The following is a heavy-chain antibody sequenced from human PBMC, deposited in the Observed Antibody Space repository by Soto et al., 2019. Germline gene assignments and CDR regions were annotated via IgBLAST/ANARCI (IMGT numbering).Heavy chain of an antibody. J-gene: IGHJ5*02. CDR3: GAHCSTTSCYDWFDP. CDR2: GYYTCTT. CDR1: GVSIGSISYY. V-gene: IGHV4-39*01. D-gene: IGHD2-2*01. Sequence: AETLSLTCSVSGVSIGSISYYFGWIRQPPGKGLEWIGSGYYTCTTYYDSSLKRRVTIYADKSQNQLSMRMSSVTAADTDLYYCGAHCSTTSCYDWFDPWGQGTLVTVSS.